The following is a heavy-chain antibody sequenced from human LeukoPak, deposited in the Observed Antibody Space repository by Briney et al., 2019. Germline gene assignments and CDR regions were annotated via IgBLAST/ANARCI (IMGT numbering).Heavy chain of an antibody. J-gene: IGHJ4*02. V-gene: IGHV1-2*02. CDR1: GYTFTDYY. CDR3: ASGPTRYSPHPYFDY. Sequence: ASVKVSCKPSGYTFTDYYMHSVRQAPGQGLEWMGWINPNSGGTNYAQKFQGRVTMTRDTSISTVFMELSRLTSDDTAVYFCASGPTRYSPHPYFDYWGQGTLVTVSS. D-gene: IGHD5-18*01. CDR2: INPNSGGT.